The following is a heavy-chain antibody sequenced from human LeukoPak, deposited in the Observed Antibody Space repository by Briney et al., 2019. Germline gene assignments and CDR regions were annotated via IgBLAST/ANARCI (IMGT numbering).Heavy chain of an antibody. CDR1: GFTFSGYV. CDR2: ITFSSSHI. J-gene: IGHJ5*02. CDR3: ARGPQFSGPGWFDP. D-gene: IGHD3-10*01. V-gene: IGHV3-21*01. Sequence: GGSLRLSCAASGFTFSGYVMPWVRQAPGKGLECVSSITFSSSHIYYADSVKGRFTISRDNTKDSLYLQMNSLRAEDTAIYYCARGPQFSGPGWFDPWGQGTLVTVSS.